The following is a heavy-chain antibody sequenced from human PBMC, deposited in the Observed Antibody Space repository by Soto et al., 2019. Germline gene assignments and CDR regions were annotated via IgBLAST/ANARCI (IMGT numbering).Heavy chain of an antibody. CDR3: AREWQQLGLDYYGMDV. CDR1: VFTFISYS. Sequence: PGRSLRLSCAASVFTFISYSMNWVRQAPGKGLEWVSSISSSSSYIYYADSVKGRFTISRDNAKNSLYLQMNSLRAEATAVYYCAREWQQLGLDYYGMDVWGQGTTVTVSS. J-gene: IGHJ6*02. V-gene: IGHV3-21*01. D-gene: IGHD6-13*01. CDR2: ISSSSSYI.